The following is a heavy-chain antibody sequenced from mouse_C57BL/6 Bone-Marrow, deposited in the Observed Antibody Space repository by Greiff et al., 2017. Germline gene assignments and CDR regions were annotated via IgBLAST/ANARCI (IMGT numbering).Heavy chain of an antibody. CDR3: ASDYYGSSLYWYFDV. D-gene: IGHD1-1*01. J-gene: IGHJ1*03. CDR2: ISDGGSYT. CDR1: GFTFSSYA. V-gene: IGHV5-4*01. Sequence: EVQRVESGGGLVKPGGSLKLSCAASGFTFSSYAMSWVRQTPEKRLEWVATISDGGSYTYYPDNVKGRFTISRDNAKNNLYLQMSHLKSEDTAMYYCASDYYGSSLYWYFDVWGTGTTVTVSS.